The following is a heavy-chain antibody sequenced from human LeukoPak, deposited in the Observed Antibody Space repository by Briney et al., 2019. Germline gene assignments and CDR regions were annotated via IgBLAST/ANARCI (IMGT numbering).Heavy chain of an antibody. CDR2: ISYSGST. D-gene: IGHD3-9*01. CDR3: AGRSNQDYDILAYYFDY. Sequence: SETLSLTCTVSGGSISSYYWSWIRQPPGKGLEWIGYISYSGSTNYNPSLKSRVTISVDTSKNQFSLKLSSVTAADTAVYYCAGRSNQDYDILAYYFDYWGQGTLVTVSS. V-gene: IGHV4-59*08. CDR1: GGSISSYY. J-gene: IGHJ4*02.